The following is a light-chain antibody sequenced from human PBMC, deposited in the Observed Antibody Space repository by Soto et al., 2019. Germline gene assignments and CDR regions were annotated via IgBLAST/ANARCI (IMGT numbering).Light chain of an antibody. CDR2: GAS. CDR1: QSVSSN. V-gene: IGKV3-15*01. CDR3: QQYNTWPPWT. Sequence: EIVMTQSPATLSVSPGERATLSCRASQSVSSNLAWYQQKPGQAPRLLIYGASTRATGIPARFSGSGSGTAFNLSISSLQSEDFDVYYCQQYNTWPPWTFGQGTQVAIK. J-gene: IGKJ1*01.